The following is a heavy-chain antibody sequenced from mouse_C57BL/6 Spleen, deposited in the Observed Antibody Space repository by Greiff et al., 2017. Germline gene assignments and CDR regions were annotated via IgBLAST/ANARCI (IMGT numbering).Heavy chain of an antibody. CDR3: ASPITTVVEGFAY. CDR1: GYAFSSSW. CDR2: IYPGDGDT. V-gene: IGHV1-82*01. D-gene: IGHD1-1*01. Sequence: QVQLQQSGPELVKPGASVKISCKASGYAFSSSWMNWVKQRPGKGLEWIGRIYPGDGDTNYNGKFKGKATLTADKSSSTAYMQLSSLTSEDSAVYFCASPITTVVEGFAYWGQGTLVTVSA. J-gene: IGHJ3*01.